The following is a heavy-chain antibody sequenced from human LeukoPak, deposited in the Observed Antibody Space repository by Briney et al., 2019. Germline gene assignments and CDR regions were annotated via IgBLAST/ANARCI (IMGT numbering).Heavy chain of an antibody. CDR2: IYYSGST. CDR1: GGSISSYY. V-gene: IGHV4-59*01. Sequence: SETLSLTCTVSGGSISSYYWSWIRQPPGKGLEWIGYIYYSGSTNYNPSLKSRVTISVDTSKNQFSLKLSSVTAADTAVYYCARGSSWYGGDYWGQGTLATVSS. J-gene: IGHJ4*02. CDR3: ARGSSWYGGDY. D-gene: IGHD6-13*01.